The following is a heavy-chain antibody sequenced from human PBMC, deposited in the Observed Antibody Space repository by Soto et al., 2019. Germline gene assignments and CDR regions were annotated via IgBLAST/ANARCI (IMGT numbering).Heavy chain of an antibody. J-gene: IGHJ4*02. CDR2: IYYSGST. V-gene: IGHV4-39*01. Sequence: QLQLQESGPGLVKPSETLSLTCTVSGGSISSSSYYWGWIRQPPGKGLEWIGSIYYSGSTYYNPSLKSRVTISVDTSKNQFSLKLSSVTAADTAVYYCASMTTVTEDFELNQYYFDYWGQGTLVTVSS. CDR3: ASMTTVTEDFELNQYYFDY. CDR1: GGSISSSSYY. D-gene: IGHD4-17*01.